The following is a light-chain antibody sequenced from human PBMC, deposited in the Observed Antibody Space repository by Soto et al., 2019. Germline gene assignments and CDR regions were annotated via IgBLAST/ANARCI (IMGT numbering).Light chain of an antibody. V-gene: IGKV3-15*01. CDR3: QQYNNWPPLT. Sequence: EIVMTQSPATLSVSPGESATLSCRASQSVSGNLAWYQQKPGQAPRLLIYGASTRATGIPARFSGSGSGTEFTLTISSLQSEDFAVYDCQQYNNWPPLTFGGGTKVEIK. J-gene: IGKJ4*01. CDR2: GAS. CDR1: QSVSGN.